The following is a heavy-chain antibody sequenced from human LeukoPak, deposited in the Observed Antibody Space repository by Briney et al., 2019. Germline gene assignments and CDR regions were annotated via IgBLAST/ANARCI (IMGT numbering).Heavy chain of an antibody. CDR3: AKGQSYYDSSGYTPGVDY. CDR2: ISWNSGSI. Sequence: GRSLRLSCAASGFTFDDYAMHWVRQAPGEGLEWVSGISWNSGSIGYADSVKGRFTISRDNAKNSLYLQMNSLRAEDTALYYCAKGQSYYDSSGYTPGVDYWGQGTLVTVSS. J-gene: IGHJ4*02. V-gene: IGHV3-9*01. D-gene: IGHD3-22*01. CDR1: GFTFDDYA.